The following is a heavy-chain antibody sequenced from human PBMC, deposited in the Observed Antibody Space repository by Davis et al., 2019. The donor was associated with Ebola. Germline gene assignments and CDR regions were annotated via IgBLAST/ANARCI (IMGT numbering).Heavy chain of an antibody. CDR1: GFTFSGSA. D-gene: IGHD6-19*01. Sequence: PSETLSLTCAASGFTFSGSAMHWVRQASGKGLEWVGRIRSKANSYATAYAASVKGRFTISRDDSKNTAYLQMNSLKTEDTAVYYCTNSSPDYWGQGTLVTVSS. CDR2: IRSKANSYAT. V-gene: IGHV3-73*01. CDR3: TNSSPDY. J-gene: IGHJ4*02.